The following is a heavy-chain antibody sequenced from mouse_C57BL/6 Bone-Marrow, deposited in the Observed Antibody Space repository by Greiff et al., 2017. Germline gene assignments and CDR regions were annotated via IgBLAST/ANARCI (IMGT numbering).Heavy chain of an antibody. J-gene: IGHJ3*01. CDR3: ARNYGSSYPY. V-gene: IGHV3-6*01. D-gene: IGHD1-1*01. CDR1: GYSITSGYY. Sequence: DVKLQESGPGLVKPSQSLSLTCSVTGYSITSGYYWNWIRQFPGNKLEWMGYISYDGSNNYNPSLKNRISITRDTSKNQFFLKLNSVTTEDTATYYCARNYGSSYPYWGQGTLVTVSA. CDR2: ISYDGSN.